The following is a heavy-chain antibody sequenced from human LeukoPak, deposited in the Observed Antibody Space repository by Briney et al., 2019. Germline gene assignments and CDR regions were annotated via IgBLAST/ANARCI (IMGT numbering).Heavy chain of an antibody. V-gene: IGHV1-46*01. D-gene: IGHD3-16*01. J-gene: IGHJ6*02. CDR2: INPSGGST. CDR1: GYTFTSYY. CDR3: ARGRFPGHYYYGMDV. Sequence: ASVKVSCKASGYTFTSYYMHWVRRAPGQGLEWMGIINPSGGSTSYAQKFQGRVTMTRDTSTSTVYMELSSLRSEDTAVYYCARGRFPGHYYYGMDVWGQGTTVTVSS.